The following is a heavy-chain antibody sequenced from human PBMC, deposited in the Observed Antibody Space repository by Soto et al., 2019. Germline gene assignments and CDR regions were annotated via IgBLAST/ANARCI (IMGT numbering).Heavy chain of an antibody. J-gene: IGHJ2*01. V-gene: IGHV4-30-2*01. CDR3: ARVPRYYDSSGYRYWYFDL. CDR1: GGSISSVGYS. CDR2: IYHSGST. D-gene: IGHD3-22*01. Sequence: SETMSHTCAVSGGSISSVGYSWSWIRQPPGKGLEWIGYIYHSGSTYYNPSLKSRVTISVDRSKNQFSLKLSSVTAADTAVYYCARVPRYYDSSGYRYWYFDLWGRGTLVTVS.